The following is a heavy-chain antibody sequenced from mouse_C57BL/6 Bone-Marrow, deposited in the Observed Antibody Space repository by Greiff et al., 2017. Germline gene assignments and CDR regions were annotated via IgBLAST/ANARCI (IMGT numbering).Heavy chain of an antibody. Sequence: EVQLVESGGDLVKPGGSLKLSCAASGFTFSSYGMSWVRQTPDKRLEWVATISSGGSYTYYPASVKGRFTISRDNAKNTLYLQMSRLKSEDTAMYYCARHDGFYYYAMDYWGQGTSVTVSS. CDR2: ISSGGSYT. V-gene: IGHV5-6*01. D-gene: IGHD2-3*01. J-gene: IGHJ4*01. CDR1: GFTFSSYG. CDR3: ARHDGFYYYAMDY.